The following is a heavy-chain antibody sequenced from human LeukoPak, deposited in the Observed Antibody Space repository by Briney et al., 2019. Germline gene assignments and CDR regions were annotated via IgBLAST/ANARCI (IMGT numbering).Heavy chain of an antibody. CDR2: ISGSGGST. V-gene: IGHV3-23*01. Sequence: PGGSLRLSCAASGFTFSSYGMSWVRQAPGKGLEWVSAISGSGGSTYYADSVKGRFTISRDNSKNTLYLQMNSLRAEDTAVYYCAKDRFAMVRGVPPAPFDYWGQGTLVTVSS. J-gene: IGHJ4*02. D-gene: IGHD3-10*01. CDR1: GFTFSSYG. CDR3: AKDRFAMVRGVPPAPFDY.